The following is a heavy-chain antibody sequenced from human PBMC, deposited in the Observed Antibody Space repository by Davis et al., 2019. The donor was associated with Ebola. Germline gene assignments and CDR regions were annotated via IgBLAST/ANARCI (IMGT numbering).Heavy chain of an antibody. V-gene: IGHV3-7*03. J-gene: IGHJ4*02. Sequence: GGSLRLSCAASGFTFSSYWMSWVRQAPGKGLEWVANIKQDGSEKYYVDSVKGRFTISRDNAKNSLYLQMNSLRAEDTAVYYCARDTYSSSLFLSVLDYWGQGTLVTVSS. CDR2: IKQDGSEK. D-gene: IGHD6-6*01. CDR3: ARDTYSSSLFLSVLDY. CDR1: GFTFSSYW.